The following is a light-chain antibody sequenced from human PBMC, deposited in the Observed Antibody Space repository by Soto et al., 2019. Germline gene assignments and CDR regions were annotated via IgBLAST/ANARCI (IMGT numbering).Light chain of an antibody. CDR1: QSVDSAY. V-gene: IGKV3-20*01. CDR3: HQYDIYPRT. J-gene: IGKJ1*01. CDR2: AAS. Sequence: VLTQSPDILSLSSGERVTLSCRSSQSVDSAYFAWYQQRPGQPPRLLIFAASTRAAGVPDRFSGSGSGTDFTLSISRLESEEFAVYYCHQYDIYPRTVGQGTKVDIK.